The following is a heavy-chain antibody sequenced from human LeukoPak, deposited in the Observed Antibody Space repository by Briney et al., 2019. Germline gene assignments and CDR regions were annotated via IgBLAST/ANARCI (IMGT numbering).Heavy chain of an antibody. CDR3: ALDPIVVVPAAMHGY. CDR1: GYTFTGYY. V-gene: IGHV1-2*02. J-gene: IGHJ4*02. D-gene: IGHD2-2*01. CDR2: TNPNSGGT. Sequence: GASVKVSCKASGYTFTGYYMHWVRQAPGQGLEWMGWTNPNSGGTNYAQKFQGRVTMTRDTSISTAYMELSRLRSDDTAVYYCALDPIVVVPAAMHGYWGQGTLVTVSS.